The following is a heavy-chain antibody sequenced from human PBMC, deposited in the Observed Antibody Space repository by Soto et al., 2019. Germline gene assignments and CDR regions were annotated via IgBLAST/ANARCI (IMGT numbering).Heavy chain of an antibody. V-gene: IGHV5-51*01. Sequence: PGESLKISCKGSGYSFTSYWIGWVRQMPGKGLEWMGIIYPGDSDTRYSPSFQGQVTISADKSISTAYLQWSSLKASDTAMYYCATLSPYCSGGSCYYRYWGQGTLVTVSS. CDR2: IYPGDSDT. CDR1: GYSFTSYW. CDR3: ATLSPYCSGGSCYYRY. J-gene: IGHJ4*02. D-gene: IGHD2-15*01.